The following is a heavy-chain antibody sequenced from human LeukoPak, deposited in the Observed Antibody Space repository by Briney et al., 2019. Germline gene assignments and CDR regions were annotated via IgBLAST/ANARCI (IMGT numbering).Heavy chain of an antibody. Sequence: SVKVSCKASGGTFSSYAISWVRQAPGQGLEWMGGIIPIFGTANYAQKFQGRVTITADESTSTAYMELSSLRSGDTAVYYCAREDRYCSGGSCYGFDYWGQGTLVTVSS. CDR3: AREDRYCSGGSCYGFDY. V-gene: IGHV1-69*13. CDR1: GGTFSSYA. CDR2: IIPIFGTA. D-gene: IGHD2-15*01. J-gene: IGHJ4*02.